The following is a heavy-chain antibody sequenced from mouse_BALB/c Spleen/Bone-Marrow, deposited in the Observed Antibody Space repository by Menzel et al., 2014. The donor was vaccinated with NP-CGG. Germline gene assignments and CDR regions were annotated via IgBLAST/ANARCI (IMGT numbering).Heavy chain of an antibody. CDR3: ARAYYVNCYAMDY. Sequence: VQLHQSGAELMKPGASMKISCTATGYTFSSYWIEWVKQRPGHGLERIGEILPGSGSTKYNERFKGKATITADTSSNTAYMQLSSLTSEHSAVYYCARAYYVNCYAMDYWSQGASVTVSS. V-gene: IGHV1-9*01. D-gene: IGHD2-10*01. CDR1: GYTFSSYW. CDR2: ILPGSGST. J-gene: IGHJ4*01.